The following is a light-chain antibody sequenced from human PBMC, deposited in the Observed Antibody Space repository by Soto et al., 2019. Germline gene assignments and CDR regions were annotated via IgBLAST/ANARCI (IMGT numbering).Light chain of an antibody. CDR3: QQYDSSRRT. CDR2: GAS. Sequence: ELVLTQSPGTLSLSPGERATLSCRASQSVSSSYLAWYQQKPGQAPRLLIYGASSRATGSPDRFSGSASGTDFSLTISRLEPEVFAVYYCQQYDSSRRTFGGGTKVEIK. CDR1: QSVSSSY. J-gene: IGKJ4*01. V-gene: IGKV3-20*01.